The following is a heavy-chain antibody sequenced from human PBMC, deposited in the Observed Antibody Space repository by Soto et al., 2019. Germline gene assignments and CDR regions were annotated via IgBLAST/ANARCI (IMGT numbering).Heavy chain of an antibody. CDR3: ARDRTVRSWVSPMDV. Sequence: SVKVSCKASGGTFSGYAISWVRQAPGQGLEWMGGIIPIFGTANYAQKFQGRVTITADESTSTAYMELSSLRSEDTAVYYCARDRTVRSWVSPMDVWGQGTTVTVSS. CDR2: IIPIFGTA. CDR1: GGTFSGYA. J-gene: IGHJ6*02. V-gene: IGHV1-69*13. D-gene: IGHD4-4*01.